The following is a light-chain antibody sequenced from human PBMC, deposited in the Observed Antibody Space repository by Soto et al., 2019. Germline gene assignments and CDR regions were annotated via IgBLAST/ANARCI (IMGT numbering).Light chain of an antibody. CDR2: EVS. J-gene: IGLJ1*01. CDR1: ISDVGGYNY. CDR3: NSYTSSTAYV. Sequence: QSVLTQPASVSGSPGQSITISCTGTISDVGGYNYVSWYQLHPGKAPKLIIYEVSNRPSGVSNRFSGSKSGNTASLTISGLQAEDEADYYCNSYTSSTAYVFGTGTKVTVL. V-gene: IGLV2-14*01.